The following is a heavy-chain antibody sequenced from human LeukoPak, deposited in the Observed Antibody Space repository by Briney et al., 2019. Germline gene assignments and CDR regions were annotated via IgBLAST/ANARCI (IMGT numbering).Heavy chain of an antibody. D-gene: IGHD2-15*01. Sequence: GGSLRLSCAASGFTFSSYSMNWVRQAPGKGLEWVSSISSSSSYIYYADSVKGRFTISRDNAKNSLYLQMNSLRAEDTAVYYCARDKRFLVVAAKGGWFDPWGQGTLVTVSS. CDR2: ISSSSSYI. V-gene: IGHV3-21*01. J-gene: IGHJ5*02. CDR3: ARDKRFLVVAAKGGWFDP. CDR1: GFTFSSYS.